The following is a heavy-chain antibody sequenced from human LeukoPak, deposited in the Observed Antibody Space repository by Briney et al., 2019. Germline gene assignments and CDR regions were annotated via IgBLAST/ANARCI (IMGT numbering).Heavy chain of an antibody. D-gene: IGHD1-1*01. V-gene: IGHV3-23*01. CDR3: AKAELEPIGGYYYYYGMDV. CDR2: ISGSGGST. Sequence: GGSLRLSCAASGFTFSNYAMSWVRQAPGKGLEWVSAISGSGGSTYYADSVKGRFTISRDNSKNTLYLQMNSLRAEDPAVYYCAKAELEPIGGYYYYYGMDVWDQGTTVTVSS. J-gene: IGHJ6*02. CDR1: GFTFSNYA.